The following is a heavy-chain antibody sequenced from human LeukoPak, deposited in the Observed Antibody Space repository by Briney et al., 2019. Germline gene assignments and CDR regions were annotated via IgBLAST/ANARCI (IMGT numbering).Heavy chain of an antibody. CDR3: ARPRGAAGGVDY. V-gene: IGHV4-39*01. D-gene: IGHD6-13*01. CDR2: IYYSGST. Sequence: SETLSLTCTVSGGSISSSNYYWGWIRQPPGKGLEWIGSIYYSGSTYYNPSLKSRVTISVDTSKNQFSLKLSSVTAADTAVYYCARPRGAAGGVDYWGQGTLVTVSS. CDR1: GGSISSSNYY. J-gene: IGHJ4*02.